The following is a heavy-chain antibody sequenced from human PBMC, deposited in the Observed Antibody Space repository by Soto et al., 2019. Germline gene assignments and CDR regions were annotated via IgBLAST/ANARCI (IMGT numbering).Heavy chain of an antibody. V-gene: IGHV3-33*06. Sequence: GGSLRLSCAASGFTFSSYGMHWVRQAPGKGLEWVAVIWYDGSNKYYADSVKGRFTISRDNSKNTLYLQMNSLRAEDTAVYYCAKGPPFTMIVVPHFDYWGQGTLVTVSS. D-gene: IGHD3-22*01. J-gene: IGHJ4*02. CDR3: AKGPPFTMIVVPHFDY. CDR2: IWYDGSNK. CDR1: GFTFSSYG.